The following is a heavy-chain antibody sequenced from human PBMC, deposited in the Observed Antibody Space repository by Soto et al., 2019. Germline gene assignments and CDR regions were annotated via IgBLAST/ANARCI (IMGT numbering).Heavy chain of an antibody. J-gene: IGHJ4*02. CDR2: IIPIFGTA. V-gene: IGHV1-69*01. D-gene: IGHD2-21*02. CDR3: ARDGLGDYGGNSFSARGSFDY. CDR1: VGTFSSYA. Sequence: QVQLVQSGAEVKKPGSSVKVSCKASVGTFSSYAISWVRQAPGQGLEWMGGIIPIFGTANYAQKFQGRVTITADESTSTAYMELSSLRSEDTAVYYCARDGLGDYGGNSFSARGSFDYWGQGTLVTVSS.